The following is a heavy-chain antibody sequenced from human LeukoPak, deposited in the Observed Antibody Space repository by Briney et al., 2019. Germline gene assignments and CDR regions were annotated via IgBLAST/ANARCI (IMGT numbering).Heavy chain of an antibody. CDR3: ANSPPAPVVPAVINWFDP. CDR2: ISGSGGST. CDR1: GFTFSSYA. Sequence: GGSLRLSCAASGFTFSSYAMSWVRQAPGKGLEWVSAISGSGGSTYYADSVKGRFTISRDNSKNTLYLQMNSLRAEDTAVYYCANSPPAPVVPAVINWFDPWGQGTLVTVSS. D-gene: IGHD2-2*02. V-gene: IGHV3-23*01. J-gene: IGHJ5*02.